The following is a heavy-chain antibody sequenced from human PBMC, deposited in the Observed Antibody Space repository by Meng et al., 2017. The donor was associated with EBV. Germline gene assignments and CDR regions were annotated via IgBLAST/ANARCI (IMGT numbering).Heavy chain of an antibody. D-gene: IGHD6-13*01. CDR2: IYWDDDK. CDR1: GFSLSTSGVG. CDR3: AHRRDEYSSSWYGWFDP. Sequence: QITLNESGPTLVKPTQTLTLTCTFSGFSLSTSGVGVGWIRQPPGKALEWLALIYWDDDKRYSPSLKSRLTITKDTSKNQVVLTMTNMDPVDTATYYCAHRRDEYSSSWYGWFDPWGQGTLVTVSS. J-gene: IGHJ5*02. V-gene: IGHV2-5*02.